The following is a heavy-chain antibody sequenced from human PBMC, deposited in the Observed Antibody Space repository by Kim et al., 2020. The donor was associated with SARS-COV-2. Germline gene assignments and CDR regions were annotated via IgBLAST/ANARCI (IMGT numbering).Heavy chain of an antibody. Sequence: NPSLKSRVTLSVDTSKNQFSLKLSSVTAADTAVYYCARVDYGDSKNWFDPWGQGTLVTVSS. V-gene: IGHV4-31*02. J-gene: IGHJ5*02. D-gene: IGHD4-17*01. CDR3: ARVDYGDSKNWFDP.